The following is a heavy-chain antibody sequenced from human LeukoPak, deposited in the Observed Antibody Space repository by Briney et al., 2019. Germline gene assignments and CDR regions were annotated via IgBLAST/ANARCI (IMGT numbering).Heavy chain of an antibody. CDR1: GYTFTDYS. D-gene: IGHD6-13*01. CDR3: ARDAIAAAGAGA. Sequence: ATVKVSCKASGYTFTDYSMHWVRQAPGQGLEWMGWINPNSGDTDYAQKFQGRVPMTRDTSISTAYLEVSRLTSDDTAVYFCARDAIAAAGAGAWGQGTLVTVSS. J-gene: IGHJ4*02. V-gene: IGHV1-2*02. CDR2: INPNSGDT.